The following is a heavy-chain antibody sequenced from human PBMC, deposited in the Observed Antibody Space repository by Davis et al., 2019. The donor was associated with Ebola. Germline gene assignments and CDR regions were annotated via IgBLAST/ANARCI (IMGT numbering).Heavy chain of an antibody. J-gene: IGHJ6*03. CDR3: ARGVEEAQSYYYYMDV. CDR1: GFTFSSYS. V-gene: IGHV3-21*01. D-gene: IGHD2-15*01. Sequence: GESLKISCAASGFTFSSYSMNWARQAPGKGLEWVSSISSSSSYIYYADSVKGRFTISRDNAKNSLYLQMNSLRAEDTAVYYCARGVEEAQSYYYYMDVWGKGTTVTVSS. CDR2: ISSSSSYI.